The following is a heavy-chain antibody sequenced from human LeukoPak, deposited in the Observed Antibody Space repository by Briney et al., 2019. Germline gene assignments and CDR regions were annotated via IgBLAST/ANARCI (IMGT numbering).Heavy chain of an antibody. D-gene: IGHD5/OR15-5a*01. CDR3: AKDATPGNSVYDHFDY. CDR2: IGSGDDL. Sequence: GGSLRLSCKGSGFTFGDYAVSWVRQAPGQGLEWVSTIGSGDDLHYADSVKGRFTVSRDDPQNTLYLQMNSLRAEDAAIYSCAKDATPGNSVYDHFDYWGQGTLVTVSS. J-gene: IGHJ4*02. CDR1: GFTFGDYA. V-gene: IGHV3-23*01.